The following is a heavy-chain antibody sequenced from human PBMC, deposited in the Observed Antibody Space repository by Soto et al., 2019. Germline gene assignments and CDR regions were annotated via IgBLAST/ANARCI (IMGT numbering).Heavy chain of an antibody. Sequence: SVKVACKASGCTFSNYSITWVRQAPGQGLEWLGRIIPIFGIRDYAQKFQGRVTISADESTTTAYMELSSLRSEDTAVYHCARSVAIPVAPYYWGQGTLVTVSS. CDR2: IIPIFGIR. V-gene: IGHV1-69*13. CDR3: ARSVAIPVAPYY. CDR1: GCTFSNYS. D-gene: IGHD2-15*01. J-gene: IGHJ4*02.